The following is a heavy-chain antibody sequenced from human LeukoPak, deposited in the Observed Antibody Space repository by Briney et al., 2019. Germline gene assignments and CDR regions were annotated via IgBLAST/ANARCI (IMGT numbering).Heavy chain of an antibody. CDR1: GFTFSSSA. CDR3: ARLGSSWAYFDY. CDR2: IYSGGST. Sequence: PGGSLRLSCAASGFTFSSSAMSWVRQAPGKGLEWVSVIYSGGSTYYADSVKGRFTISRDNSKNTLYLQMNSLRAEDTAVYYCARLGSSWAYFDYWGQGTLVTVSS. V-gene: IGHV3-53*01. J-gene: IGHJ4*02. D-gene: IGHD6-13*01.